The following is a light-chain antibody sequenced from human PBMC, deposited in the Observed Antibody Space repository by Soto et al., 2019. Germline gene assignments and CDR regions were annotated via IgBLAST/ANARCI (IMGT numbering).Light chain of an antibody. Sequence: QSVLTQPPSVSAAPGQKVTISCSGSRSNIGNNSVSWYQQLPGTAPKLLIFFGSHRPSGVSDRFSGSKSGSSASLAISGIQSEDEAEYYCSAWDDSLNGVVFGGGTKLTVL. CDR2: FGS. CDR3: SAWDDSLNGVV. J-gene: IGLJ2*01. CDR1: RSNIGNNS. V-gene: IGLV1-44*01.